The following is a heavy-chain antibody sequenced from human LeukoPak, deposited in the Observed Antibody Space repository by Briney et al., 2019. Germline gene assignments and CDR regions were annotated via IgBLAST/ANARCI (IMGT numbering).Heavy chain of an antibody. Sequence: GGSLRLSCAASGFTFSRYAMSWVRQAPNKGLEWVSAISGASETIYYADSVKGRFTISRDNSKNTLSLQMNSLRAEDTAVYYCARSGEMATIMGDWGQGTLVTVSS. J-gene: IGHJ4*02. V-gene: IGHV3-23*01. CDR3: ARSGEMATIMGD. CDR2: ISGASETI. D-gene: IGHD5-24*01. CDR1: GFTFSRYA.